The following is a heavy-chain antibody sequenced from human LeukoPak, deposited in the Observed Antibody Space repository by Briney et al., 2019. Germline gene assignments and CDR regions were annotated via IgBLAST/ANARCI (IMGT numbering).Heavy chain of an antibody. CDR1: GGSMSSYY. V-gene: IGHV4-59*01. CDR2: IYDSGNT. D-gene: IGHD6-19*01. Sequence: PSETLSLTCSVPGGSMSSYYRSWIRQSPGKGLEWIGHIYDSGNTNYNPSLKSRVTISVDTSKNEFSLQLTSVTAADTAVYYCARGSGWLPVSWGQGTRVTVSS. J-gene: IGHJ4*02. CDR3: ARGSGWLPVS.